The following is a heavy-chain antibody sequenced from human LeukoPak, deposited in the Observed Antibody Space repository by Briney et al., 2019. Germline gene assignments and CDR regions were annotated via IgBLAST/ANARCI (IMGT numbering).Heavy chain of an antibody. CDR3: ARDQDYYDSSGYDY. V-gene: IGHV1-18*01. CDR2: ISAYNGNT. D-gene: IGHD3-22*01. Sequence: ASVKVSCKASGYTFTSYGISWVRQAPGQGLEWMGWISAYNGNTNHAQKLQGRVTMTTDTSTSTAYMELRSLRSDETAVYYCARDQDYYDSSGYDYWGQGTLVTVSS. J-gene: IGHJ4*02. CDR1: GYTFTSYG.